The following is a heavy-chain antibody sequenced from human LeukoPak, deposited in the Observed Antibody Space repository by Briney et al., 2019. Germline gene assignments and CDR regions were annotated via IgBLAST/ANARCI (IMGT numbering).Heavy chain of an antibody. D-gene: IGHD3-16*01. Sequence: GASVKVSCKASGDTFSSYTISWVRQAPGQGLEWMGRIIPILGIANYAQKFQGRVAITADKSTSTAYMELSSLRSEDTAVYYCARDFGMGVLSFDYWGQGTLVTVSS. CDR1: GDTFSSYT. V-gene: IGHV1-69*04. J-gene: IGHJ4*02. CDR2: IIPILGIA. CDR3: ARDFGMGVLSFDY.